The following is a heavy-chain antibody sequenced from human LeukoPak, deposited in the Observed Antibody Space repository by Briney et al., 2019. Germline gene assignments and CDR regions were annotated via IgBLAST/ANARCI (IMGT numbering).Heavy chain of an antibody. V-gene: IGHV3-23*01. D-gene: IGHD3-22*01. CDR1: GFTFSDYA. J-gene: IGHJ4*02. CDR2: ISDNGGGT. Sequence: GGSLRLSCAASGFTFSDYAMSWVRQAPGKGLEWVSTISDNGGGTYYADSVKGRFTISRDNSKNTLFLQMNSLRAEDSAVYYCASDREGDPSAYYLVGGQGTLITVSS. CDR3: ASDREGDPSAYYLV.